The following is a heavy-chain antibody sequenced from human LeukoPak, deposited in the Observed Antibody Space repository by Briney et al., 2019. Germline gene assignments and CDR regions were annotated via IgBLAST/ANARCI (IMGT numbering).Heavy chain of an antibody. CDR2: IYYSGST. Sequence: SETLSLTCAVYGGSFSGYYWSWIRQPPGKGLEWIGSIYYSGSTYYNPSLKSRVTISVDTSKNQFSLKLSSVTAADTAVYYCARAAYYYGSGSYSWFDPWGQGTLVTVSS. J-gene: IGHJ5*02. CDR1: GGSFSGYY. CDR3: ARAAYYYGSGSYSWFDP. D-gene: IGHD3-10*01. V-gene: IGHV4-34*01.